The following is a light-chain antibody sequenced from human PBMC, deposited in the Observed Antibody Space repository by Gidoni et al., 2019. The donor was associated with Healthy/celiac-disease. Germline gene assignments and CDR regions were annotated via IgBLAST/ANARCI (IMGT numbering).Light chain of an antibody. CDR2: DAS. V-gene: IGKV1-5*01. CDR1: QSISSW. Sequence: DIKMTQSPSTLSASVGDRVTITCRASQSISSWLAWYQQKPGKAPKLLIYDASSLESGVPSRFSGSGSGTEFTLTISSLQPDDFATYYCQQYNSYPFSFGQGTKVEIK. J-gene: IGKJ1*01. CDR3: QQYNSYPFS.